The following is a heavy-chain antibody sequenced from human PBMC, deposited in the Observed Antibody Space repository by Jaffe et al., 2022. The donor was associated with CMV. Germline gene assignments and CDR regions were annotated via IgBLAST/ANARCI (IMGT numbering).Heavy chain of an antibody. CDR1: GGSFSGYY. CDR3: ARGRGDFWSGYCSSFALRNLYYYYYYMDV. J-gene: IGHJ6*03. D-gene: IGHD3-3*01. CDR2: INHSGST. Sequence: QVQLQQWGAGLLKPSETLSLTCAVYGGSFSGYYWSWIRQPPGKGLEWIGEINHSGSTNYNPSLKSRVTISVDTSKNQFSLKLSSVTAADTAVYYCARGRGDFWSGYCSSFALRNLYYYYYYMDVWGKGTTVTVSS. V-gene: IGHV4-34*01.